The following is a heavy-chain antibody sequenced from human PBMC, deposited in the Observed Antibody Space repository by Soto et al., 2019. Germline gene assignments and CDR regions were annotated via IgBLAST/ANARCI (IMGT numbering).Heavy chain of an antibody. CDR1: GDSVSSNSAA. V-gene: IGHV6-1*01. CDR3: ARGSRYSYGQDYYYGMDV. J-gene: IGHJ6*02. CDR2: TYYRSKWYN. Sequence: SQTLSLTCAISGDSVSSNSAAWNWIRQSLSRGLEWLGRTYYRSKWYNDYAVSVKSRITINPDTSKNQFSLQLNSVTPEDTAVYYCARGSRYSYGQDYYYGMDVWGQGTTVTVSS. D-gene: IGHD5-18*01.